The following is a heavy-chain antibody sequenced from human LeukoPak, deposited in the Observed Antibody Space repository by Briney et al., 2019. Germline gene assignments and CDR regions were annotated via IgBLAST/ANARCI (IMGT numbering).Heavy chain of an antibody. CDR3: ARATDSSSWDNWFDP. D-gene: IGHD6-13*01. CDR1: GFTFSDYY. Sequence: PGGSLRLSCAASGFTFSDYYMSWIRQAPGKGLEWVSYISSSSSYTNYADSVEGRFTISRDNAKNSLYLQMNSLGAEDTAVYYSARATDSSSWDNWFDPWGQGTLVTVSS. CDR2: ISSSSSYT. J-gene: IGHJ5*02. V-gene: IGHV3-11*06.